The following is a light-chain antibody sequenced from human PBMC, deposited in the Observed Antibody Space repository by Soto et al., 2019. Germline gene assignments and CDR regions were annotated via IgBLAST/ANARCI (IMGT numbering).Light chain of an antibody. J-gene: IGLJ2*01. CDR3: SSFTNTTTLVL. CDR2: EVS. CDR1: SSNIGAGYD. Sequence: QAVLTQPPSVSGAPGQRITISCTGSSSNIGAGYDVHWYRQLPGTAPTLIIYEVSNRPSGISHRFSGSKSGDTASLTISGLQAEDEADYYCSSFTNTTTLVLFGGGTQLTVL. V-gene: IGLV1-40*01.